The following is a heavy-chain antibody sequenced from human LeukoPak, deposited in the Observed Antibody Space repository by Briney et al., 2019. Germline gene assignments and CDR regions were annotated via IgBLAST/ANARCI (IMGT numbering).Heavy chain of an antibody. CDR3: ARDGRGSSAFDI. J-gene: IGHJ3*02. D-gene: IGHD3-10*01. Sequence: ASVKVSCKSSGYTFTSYAMHWVRQAPGQRLEWMGWINAGNGNTKYSQKFQGRVTITRDTSASTAYMELSSLRSEDAAVYYCARDGRGSSAFDIWGQGTMVTVSS. V-gene: IGHV1-3*01. CDR1: GYTFTSYA. CDR2: INAGNGNT.